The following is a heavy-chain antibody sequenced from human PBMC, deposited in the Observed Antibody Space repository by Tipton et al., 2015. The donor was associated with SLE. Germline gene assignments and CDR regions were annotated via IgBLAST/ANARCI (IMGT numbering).Heavy chain of an antibody. V-gene: IGHV4-30-4*01. J-gene: IGHJ3*02. Sequence: TLSLTCTVSGGSISSGDYYWSWIRQPPGKGLEWIGYIYYSGSTSYNPSLKSRVTISVDTSKNQFSLKLSSVTAADTAVYYCASSSIAPRGGAFDIWGQGTMVTVSS. D-gene: IGHD6-6*01. CDR3: ASSSIAPRGGAFDI. CDR2: IYYSGST. CDR1: GGSISSGDYY.